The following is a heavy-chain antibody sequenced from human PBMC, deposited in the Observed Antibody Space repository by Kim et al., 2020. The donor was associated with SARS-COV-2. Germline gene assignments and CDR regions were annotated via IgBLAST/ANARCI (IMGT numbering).Heavy chain of an antibody. CDR3: AKAHYDFWSGYSPWDYYYGIDV. CDR2: ISGSGGST. Sequence: GGSLRLSCAASGFTFSSYAMSWVRQAPGKGLEWVSAISGSGGSTYYADSVKGRFTISRDNSKNTLYLQMNSLRAEDTAVYYCAKAHYDFWSGYSPWDYYYGIDVWGQGTTVTVSS. V-gene: IGHV3-23*01. J-gene: IGHJ6*02. D-gene: IGHD3-3*01. CDR1: GFTFSSYA.